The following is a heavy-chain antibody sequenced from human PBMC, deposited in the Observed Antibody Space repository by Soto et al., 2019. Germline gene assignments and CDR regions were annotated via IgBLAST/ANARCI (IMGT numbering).Heavy chain of an antibody. CDR2: VGGSTSYT. D-gene: IGHD3-22*01. Sequence: EVQLVESGGGLVKPGGSLRLSCAASGFTFSSYSMSWVRQAPGKGLEWVSSVGGSTSYTYYADSVKGRFTMSRDNAKNSLYLQMNSLRAEDTAVYYCARSQAQITTYYFYMDVWGKGTTVTVSS. V-gene: IGHV3-21*06. CDR1: GFTFSSYS. J-gene: IGHJ6*03. CDR3: ARSQAQITTYYFYMDV.